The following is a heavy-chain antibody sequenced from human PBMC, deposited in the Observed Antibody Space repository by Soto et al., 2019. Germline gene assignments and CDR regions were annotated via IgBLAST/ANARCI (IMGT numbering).Heavy chain of an antibody. CDR2: IYYSGST. CDR3: ARGGDYVWGSYRYPNWFDP. Sequence: QVQLQESGPGLVKPSQTLSLTCTVSGGSISSGDYYWSWIRQPPGKGLEWIGYIYYSGSTYYNPSRKSRVTISVDTSKNQFSLKLSSVTAADTAVYYCARGGDYVWGSYRYPNWFDPWGQGTLVTVSS. J-gene: IGHJ5*02. CDR1: GGSISSGDYY. D-gene: IGHD3-16*02. V-gene: IGHV4-30-4*01.